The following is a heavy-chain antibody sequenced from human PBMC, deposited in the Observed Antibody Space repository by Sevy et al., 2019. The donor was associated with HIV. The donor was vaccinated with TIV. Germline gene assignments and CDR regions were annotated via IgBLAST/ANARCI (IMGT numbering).Heavy chain of an antibody. CDR3: ARVGGGGVDY. CDR1: GFTFISYS. D-gene: IGHD2-15*01. J-gene: IGHJ4*02. CDR2: ISSISTYK. Sequence: GGSLRLSCVASGFTFISYSMNWVRQAPGKGLEWVSSISSISTYKDYADSAKGRFTISMDNAKNSLYLQMNSLRAEDTAVYYCARVGGGGVDYWGQGTLVTVSS. V-gene: IGHV3-21*01.